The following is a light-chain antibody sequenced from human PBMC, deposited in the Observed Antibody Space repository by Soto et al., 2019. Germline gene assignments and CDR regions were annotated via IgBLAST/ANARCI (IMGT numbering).Light chain of an antibody. CDR1: SSDVGNYNY. J-gene: IGLJ1*01. CDR2: EVN. Sequence: QSVLTQPPSASGSPGQSVTISCTGTSSDVGNYNYVSWYQQHPGKAPKLLIYEVNKRPSGVPDRYSASKSGNTASLTVSGLQAEDEADYYCSSYAGRNDFVFGNGTKVTV. V-gene: IGLV2-8*01. CDR3: SSYAGRNDFV.